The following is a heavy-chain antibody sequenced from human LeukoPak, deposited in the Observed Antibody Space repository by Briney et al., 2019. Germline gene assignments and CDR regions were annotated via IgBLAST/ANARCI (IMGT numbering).Heavy chain of an antibody. CDR2: ISSSSSYI. Sequence: GGSLRLSCAASGFTFSSYSMNWVRQAPGEGLEWVSSISSSSSYIYYADSVKGRFTISRDNAKNSLYLQMNSLRAEDTAVYYCARDHPLRKALFDYWGQGTLVTVSS. J-gene: IGHJ4*02. CDR3: ARDHPLRKALFDY. V-gene: IGHV3-21*01. CDR1: GFTFSSYS.